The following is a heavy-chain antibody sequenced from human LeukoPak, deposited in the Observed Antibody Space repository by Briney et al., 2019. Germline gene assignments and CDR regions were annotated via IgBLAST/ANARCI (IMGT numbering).Heavy chain of an antibody. D-gene: IGHD2/OR15-2a*01. CDR1: GGSISSGGYY. V-gene: IGHV4-31*03. J-gene: IGHJ4*02. Sequence: SETLSLTRTVSGGSISSGGYYWSWIRQHPGKGLEWIGYIYYSGSTYYNPSLKSRVTISVDTSKNQFSLKLSSVTAADTAVYYCARSSNRAGVLFDYWGQGTLVTVSS. CDR2: IYYSGST. CDR3: ARSSNRAGVLFDY.